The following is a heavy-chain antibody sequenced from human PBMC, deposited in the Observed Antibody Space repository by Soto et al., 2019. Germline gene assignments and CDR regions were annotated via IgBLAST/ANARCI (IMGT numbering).Heavy chain of an antibody. Sequence: EVQLLESGGGLVQPGGSLRLSCAGSGFTFRAYTMAWVRQAPGKGLEWVSGIDGRDGTYYADSVKGRFNISRDSSRNTLFLQMISLRADDTAVYYCAKTGPVTARIRFDYWGQGALVTVSS. D-gene: IGHD2-21*02. J-gene: IGHJ4*02. CDR3: AKTGPVTARIRFDY. CDR1: GFTFRAYT. V-gene: IGHV3-23*01. CDR2: IDGRDGT.